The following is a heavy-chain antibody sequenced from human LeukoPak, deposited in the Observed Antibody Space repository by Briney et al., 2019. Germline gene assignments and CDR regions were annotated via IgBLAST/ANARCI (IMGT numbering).Heavy chain of an antibody. CDR2: ISGSGGST. J-gene: IGHJ4*02. D-gene: IGHD3-9*01. V-gene: IGHV3-23*01. Sequence: GGSLRLSCAASGFTFSSDAMSWVRQAPGKGLEWVSAISGSGGSTYYADSVKGRFTISRDNSKNTLYLQMNSLRAEDTAVYSCAKVYFVWLLWVFDYWGQGNLVTVSS. CDR1: GFTFSSDA. CDR3: AKVYFVWLLWVFDY.